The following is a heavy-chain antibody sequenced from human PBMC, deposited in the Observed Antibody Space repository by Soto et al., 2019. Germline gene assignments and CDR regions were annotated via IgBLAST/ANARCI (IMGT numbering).Heavy chain of an antibody. CDR2: IFSNDEK. D-gene: IGHD4-17*01. CDR3: ARDYGGNSYYGMDV. CDR1: GFSLSNARMG. J-gene: IGHJ6*02. Sequence: SGPTLVNPTETLTLTCTVSGFSLSNARMGVSWIRQPPGKALEWLAHIFSNDEKSYSTSLKSRLTISKDTSKSQVVLTMTNMDPVDTATYYCARDYGGNSYYGMDVWGQGTTVTVSS. V-gene: IGHV2-26*01.